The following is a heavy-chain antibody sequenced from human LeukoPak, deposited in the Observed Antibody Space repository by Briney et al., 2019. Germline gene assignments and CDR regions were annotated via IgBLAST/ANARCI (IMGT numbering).Heavy chain of an antibody. J-gene: IGHJ4*02. CDR3: ARVMSGATAYYFDY. D-gene: IGHD1-26*01. CDR1: GGSISSYY. CDR2: IYTSGST. V-gene: IGHV4-4*07. Sequence: PSETLSLTCTVSGGSISSYYWSWIRQPAGKGLEWIGRIYTSGSTNYNPSLKSRVTMSVDTSKNQFSLKLSSVTAADTAVYYCARVMSGATAYYFDYWGQGTLVTVPS.